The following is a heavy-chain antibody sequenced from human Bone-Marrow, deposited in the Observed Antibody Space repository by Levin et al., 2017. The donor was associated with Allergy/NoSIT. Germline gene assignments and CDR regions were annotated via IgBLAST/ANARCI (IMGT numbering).Heavy chain of an antibody. Sequence: TTSETLSLTCVVSGGSISSSYWWAWVRQPPGKGLEWIGEIFHSGSTNHNPSLKSRVTISVDKSKNHFSMNLTSVTAADTAVYYCARAPSFTGLSRHFDYWGQGTLVTVSS. J-gene: IGHJ4*02. CDR2: IFHSGST. CDR1: GGSISSSYW. CDR3: ARAPSFTGLSRHFDY. V-gene: IGHV4-4*02. D-gene: IGHD2-8*02.